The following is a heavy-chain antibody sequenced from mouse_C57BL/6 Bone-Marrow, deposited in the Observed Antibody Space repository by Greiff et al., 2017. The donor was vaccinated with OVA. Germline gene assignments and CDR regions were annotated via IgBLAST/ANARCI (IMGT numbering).Heavy chain of an antibody. J-gene: IGHJ2*01. V-gene: IGHV1-64*01. CDR1: GYTFTSYW. CDR2: IHPNSGST. D-gene: IGHD1-1*01. CDR3: ARGNYGESDFDY. Sequence: VQLQQPGAELVKPGASVKLSCKASGYTFTSYWMHWVKQRPGQGLEWIGMIHPNSGSTNYNEKFKSKATLTVDKSSSTAYMQLSSLTSEDSAVYYCARGNYGESDFDYWGQGTTLTVSS.